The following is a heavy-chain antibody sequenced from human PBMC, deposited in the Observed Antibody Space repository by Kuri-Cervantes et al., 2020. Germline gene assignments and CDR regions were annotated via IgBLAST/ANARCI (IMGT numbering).Heavy chain of an antibody. CDR2: IKQDGSEK. CDR3: SRVPTGRMVDV. CDR1: GFTFSSYW. V-gene: IGHV3-7*03. Sequence: LSLTCAASGFTFSSYWLSWVRQAPGKGLEWVANIKQDGSEKYYVDSVKGRFTISRDNAKNSLYLQMNSLRAEDTAVYYCSRVPTGRMVDVWGQGTTVTVSS. J-gene: IGHJ6*02. D-gene: IGHD1-14*01.